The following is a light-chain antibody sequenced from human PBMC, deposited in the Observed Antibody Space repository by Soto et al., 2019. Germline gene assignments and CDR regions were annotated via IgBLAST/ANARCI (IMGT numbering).Light chain of an antibody. Sequence: QSVLTQPPSASRTPGQRVTISCSGSSSNIGSNYVYWYQQLPGTAPKLLIYRNNQRPSGVPYRFSGSKSVPPASLAITWLRSEVEANYYCAAWVDPRSGFYAFGPGPKVPVL. CDR2: RNN. CDR1: SSNIGSNY. V-gene: IGLV1-47*01. J-gene: IGLJ1*01. CDR3: AAWVDPRSGFYA.